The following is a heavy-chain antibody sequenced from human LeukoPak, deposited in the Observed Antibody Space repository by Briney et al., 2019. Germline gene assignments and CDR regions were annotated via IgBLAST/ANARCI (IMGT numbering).Heavy chain of an antibody. CDR2: IYYSGST. D-gene: IGHD3-22*01. CDR3: ARSESTRYYYDSSGRGAFDI. CDR1: GGSISSYY. Sequence: SETLSLTCTVSGGSISSYYWSWIRQPPGNGLEWIGYIYYSGSTNYNPSLKSRVTISVDTSKNQFSLKLSSVTAADTAVYYCARSESTRYYYDSSGRGAFDIWGQGTMVTVSS. V-gene: IGHV4-59*01. J-gene: IGHJ3*02.